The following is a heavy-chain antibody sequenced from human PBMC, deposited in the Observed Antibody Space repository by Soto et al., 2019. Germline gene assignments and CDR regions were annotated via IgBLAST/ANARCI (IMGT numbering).Heavy chain of an antibody. CDR3: AHTRVPDTLDY. Sequence: QITLKESGPTLVKPTQTLTLTCTFSGCSLTTSGVGVTWLRQPPGKALDWLGLIYWNGIERSSPSLKSRLSLTKDTSKDQVVLTMTDVGPVDTATYYCAHTRVPDTLDYWGPGTRVTVSS. D-gene: IGHD2-2*01. V-gene: IGHV2-5*01. CDR2: IYWNGIE. CDR1: GCSLTTSGVG. J-gene: IGHJ4*02.